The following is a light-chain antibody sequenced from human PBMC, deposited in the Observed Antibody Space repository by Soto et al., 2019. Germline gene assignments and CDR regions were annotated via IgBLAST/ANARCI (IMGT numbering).Light chain of an antibody. Sequence: DVRMTQSPSTLSASVGDRVTITCRASQSVSSWLAWYQQKPGRAPKLVIYNVSTLESGVPSRFSGTGSGTEFTLTISSLQPDDFATYYCQQYNDYSRTFGQGTRWIS. J-gene: IGKJ1*01. CDR1: QSVSSW. CDR2: NVS. V-gene: IGKV1-5*01. CDR3: QQYNDYSRT.